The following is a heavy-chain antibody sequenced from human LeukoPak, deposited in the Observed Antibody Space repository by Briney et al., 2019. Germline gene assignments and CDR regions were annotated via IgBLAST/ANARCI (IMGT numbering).Heavy chain of an antibody. CDR1: GFIFSDYY. V-gene: IGHV3-21*01. CDR2: ISSSSSYI. D-gene: IGHD6-19*01. J-gene: IGHJ5*02. CDR3: ARDGSSGWYLVFPNWFDP. Sequence: PGGSLRLSCAPSGFIFSDYYMNWVRQAPGKGLEWVSSISSSSSYIYYADSVKGRFTISRDNAKNSLYLQMNSLRAEDTAVYYCARDGSSGWYLVFPNWFDPWGQGTLVTVSS.